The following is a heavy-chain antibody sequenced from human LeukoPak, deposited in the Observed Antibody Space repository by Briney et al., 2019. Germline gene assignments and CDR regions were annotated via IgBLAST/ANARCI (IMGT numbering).Heavy chain of an antibody. Sequence: ASVKVSCKASGGTFSSYAISWVRQAPGQGLEWMGWISAYNGNTNYAQKLQGRVTMTTDTSTSTAYMELRSLRSDDTAVYYCARGSRGSGSYYVDAFDIWGQGTMVTVSS. D-gene: IGHD1-26*01. V-gene: IGHV1-18*01. J-gene: IGHJ3*02. CDR2: ISAYNGNT. CDR3: ARGSRGSGSYYVDAFDI. CDR1: GGTFSSYA.